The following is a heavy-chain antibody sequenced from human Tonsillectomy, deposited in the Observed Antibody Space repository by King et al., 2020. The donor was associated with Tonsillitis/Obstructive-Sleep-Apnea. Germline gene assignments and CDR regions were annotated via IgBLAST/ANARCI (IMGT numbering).Heavy chain of an antibody. CDR2: IYHSGYT. J-gene: IGHJ4*02. CDR3: ARDTSNWNDVSFDY. Sequence: VQLQESGPGLVKPSGTLSLTCAGSGGSISSNNRWSWVRQSPGKGLEWIGEIYHSGYTTYNPSLKGRVTLSVDKPKNLFSLKLTSVTAADTAVYYCARDTSNWNDVSFDYWGQGTLVTVSS. CDR1: GGSISSNNR. V-gene: IGHV4-4*02. D-gene: IGHD1-1*01.